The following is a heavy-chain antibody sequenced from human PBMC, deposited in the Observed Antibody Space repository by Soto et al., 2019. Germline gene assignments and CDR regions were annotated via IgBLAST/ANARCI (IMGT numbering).Heavy chain of an antibody. Sequence: QVHLVQSGAEVKKPGASVKVSCKASGYTFTSYGITWVRQAPGQGREWMGWISAHNGNTDYAQKLQGRVIVTRDTSASTAYMELRSLISDDTAVYYCARGRYGDYCGQGALVTVSS. J-gene: IGHJ4*02. V-gene: IGHV1-18*01. CDR3: ARGRYGDY. D-gene: IGHD1-1*01. CDR2: ISAHNGNT. CDR1: GYTFTSYG.